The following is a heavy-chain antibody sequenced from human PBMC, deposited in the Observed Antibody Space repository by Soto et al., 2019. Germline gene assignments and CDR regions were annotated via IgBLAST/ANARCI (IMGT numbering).Heavy chain of an antibody. CDR2: ISYDGSNK. V-gene: IGHV3-30-3*01. CDR1: GFTFSSYA. CDR3: AREATVDTAMVNWFDP. Sequence: QVPLVESGGGVVQPGRSLRLSCAASGFTFSSYAMHWVRQAPGKGLEWVAVISYDGSNKYYADSVKGRFTISRDNSKNTLYLQMNSLRAEDTAVYYCAREATVDTAMVNWFDPWGQGTLVTVSS. J-gene: IGHJ5*02. D-gene: IGHD5-18*01.